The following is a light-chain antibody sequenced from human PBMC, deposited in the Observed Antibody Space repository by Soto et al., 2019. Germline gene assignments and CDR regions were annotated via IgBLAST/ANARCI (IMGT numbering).Light chain of an antibody. J-gene: IGKJ2*01. CDR3: MQGTHWPPYT. V-gene: IGKV2-30*01. CDR2: KVS. Sequence: DVVMTQSPLSLPVTLGQPASISCRSSQSLAYSDGNTYLNWFQQRPGQSPRRLIYKVSNRDSGVPDRFSGSESGTAFTLKISRVEAEDVGVYYCMQGTHWPPYTFGQGTKLEIK. CDR1: QSLAYSDGNTY.